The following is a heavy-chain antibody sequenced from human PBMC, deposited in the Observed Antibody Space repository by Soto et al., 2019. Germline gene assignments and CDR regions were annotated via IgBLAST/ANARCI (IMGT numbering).Heavy chain of an antibody. V-gene: IGHV1-2*02. Sequence: QVQLVQSGAEVKKPGASVKVSCKASGYTFTGYYMHWVRQAPGQGLEWMGWINPNSGGTNYAQKFQGRVTMTRDTSISTAYVELRRLRSDDTAVYYCATEIAVAGTSINWFDPWGQGTLVTVSS. D-gene: IGHD6-19*01. CDR1: GYTFTGYY. CDR3: ATEIAVAGTSINWFDP. J-gene: IGHJ5*02. CDR2: INPNSGGT.